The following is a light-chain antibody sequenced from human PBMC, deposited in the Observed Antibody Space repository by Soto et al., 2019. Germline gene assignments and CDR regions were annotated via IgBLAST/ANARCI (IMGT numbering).Light chain of an antibody. Sequence: EIALTQSPGTLSLSPGERATLSCRASQSVSSNYLAWYQQKPGQAPRLLIYSASSRATGIPDRFSGSGSGTDFILTISRLEPEDFAVYYCQQYGSSSWTFGQGTKVDIK. V-gene: IGKV3-20*01. CDR1: QSVSSNY. CDR3: QQYGSSSWT. J-gene: IGKJ1*01. CDR2: SAS.